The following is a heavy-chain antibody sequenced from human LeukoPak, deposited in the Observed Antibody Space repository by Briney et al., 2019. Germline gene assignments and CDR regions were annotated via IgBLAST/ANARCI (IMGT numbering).Heavy chain of an antibody. Sequence: SETLSLTCTVSGGSISSGDYYWSWIRQPPGKGLEWIGYIYYSGSTYYNPSLKSRVTISVDTSKNQLSLKLSSVTAADTAVYYCARAEKRENYYDSSGYYVRTFDYWGQGTLVTVSS. V-gene: IGHV4-30-4*08. CDR1: GGSISSGDYY. CDR3: ARAEKRENYYDSSGYYVRTFDY. J-gene: IGHJ4*02. D-gene: IGHD3-22*01. CDR2: IYYSGST.